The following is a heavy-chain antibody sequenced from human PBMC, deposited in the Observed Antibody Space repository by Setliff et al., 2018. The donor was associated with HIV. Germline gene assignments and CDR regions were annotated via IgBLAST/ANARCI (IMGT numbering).Heavy chain of an antibody. CDR1: RGTFSSYA. CDR2: IIPIFGTA. D-gene: IGHD3-22*01. CDR3: ARARRDSYDRGRRNHYYIDV. J-gene: IGHJ6*03. V-gene: IGHV1-69*13. Sequence: GALVKVSCKTSRGTFSSYAVSWVRQGPGQGLEWMGGIIPIFGTAKYAHKFQGRVTITADASTSTAYMELNNLKFEDTAVYYCARARRDSYDRGRRNHYYIDVWGKGTTVTVSS.